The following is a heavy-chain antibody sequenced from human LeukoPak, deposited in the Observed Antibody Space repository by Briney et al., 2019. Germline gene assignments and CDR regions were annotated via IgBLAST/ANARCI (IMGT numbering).Heavy chain of an antibody. Sequence: PSETLSLTCTVSGGSIRSYYWSWIRQPPGKGLEWIGYLYYSGSTNYNPSLKSRVTISVDTSKNQFSLKLSSVTAADTAVYYCARGVVAAPQTFDYWGQGTLVAVSS. CDR2: LYYSGST. J-gene: IGHJ4*02. D-gene: IGHD2-15*01. CDR1: GGSIRSYY. V-gene: IGHV4-59*01. CDR3: ARGVVAAPQTFDY.